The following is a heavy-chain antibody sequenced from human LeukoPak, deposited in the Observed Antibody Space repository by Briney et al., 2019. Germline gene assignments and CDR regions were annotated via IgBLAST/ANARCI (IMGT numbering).Heavy chain of an antibody. CDR1: GGSISSYY. CDR3: ARVLGYYYDSSGSWAFDI. Sequence: PSETLSLTCTVSGGSISSYYWSRIRQPPGKRLEWIGYIYYSGSTYYNPSLKSRVTISVDTSKNQFSLKLSSVTAADTAVYYCARVLGYYYDSSGSWAFDIWGQGTMVTVSS. D-gene: IGHD3-22*01. V-gene: IGHV4-59*08. J-gene: IGHJ3*02. CDR2: IYYSGST.